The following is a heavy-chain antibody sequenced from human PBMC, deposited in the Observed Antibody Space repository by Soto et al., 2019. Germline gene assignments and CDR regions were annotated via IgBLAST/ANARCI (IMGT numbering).Heavy chain of an antibody. D-gene: IGHD3-22*01. CDR2: IYYSGST. CDR1: GGSISSYY. V-gene: IGHV4-59*08. CDR3: ARVKPSSGYYSSWFDP. Sequence: SETLSLTCTVSGGSISSYYWSWIRQPPGKGLEWIGYIYYSGSTNYNPSLKSRVTISVDTSKNQFSLKLSSVTAADTAVYYCARVKPSSGYYSSWFDPWGQGTLVTVS. J-gene: IGHJ5*02.